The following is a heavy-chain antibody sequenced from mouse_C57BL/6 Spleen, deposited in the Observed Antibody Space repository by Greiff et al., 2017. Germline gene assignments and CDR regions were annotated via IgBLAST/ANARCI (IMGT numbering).Heavy chain of an antibody. J-gene: IGHJ4*01. D-gene: IGHD3-2*02. V-gene: IGHV1-82*01. CDR1: GYAFSSSW. Sequence: VQLVESGPELVKPGASVKISCKASGYAFSSSWMHWVKQRPGQGLEWIGRIYPGDGDTNYNGKFKGKATLTADKSSSTAYMQLSSLTSEDAAVYFCARSGAAQATDPYYCAMDYWGQGTTVTVSS. CDR2: IYPGDGDT. CDR3: ARSGAAQATDPYYCAMDY.